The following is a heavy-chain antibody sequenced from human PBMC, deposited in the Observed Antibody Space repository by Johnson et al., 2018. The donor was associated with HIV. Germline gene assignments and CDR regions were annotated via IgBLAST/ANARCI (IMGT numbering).Heavy chain of an antibody. J-gene: IGHJ3*02. V-gene: IGHV3-9*01. D-gene: IGHD6-6*01. CDR2: ISWISGTT. CDR1: GFTFHEYT. CDR3: AKESAARGGFDI. Sequence: EVQLVESGGGLVQPGRSLRLSCAASGFTFHEYTMHWVRQTPGKGLEWVSGISWISGTTGYADSVKGRFTISRDNAKNSLYLQMNSLRVEDTALYYCAKESAARGGFDIWGQGTWVTISS.